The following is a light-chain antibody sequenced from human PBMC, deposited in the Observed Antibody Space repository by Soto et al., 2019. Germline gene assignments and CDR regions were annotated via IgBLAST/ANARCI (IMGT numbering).Light chain of an antibody. CDR1: SSDVGGYNY. J-gene: IGLJ1*01. Sequence: QSVLTQPRSVSGSPGQSVTISRTGTSSDVGGYNYVSWYQQHPGKAPKLMIYDVSKRPSGVPDRFSGPKSGTSASLAITGLQAEDEADYYCQSYDSSLSGYVFGTGTKVTVL. CDR3: QSYDSSLSGYV. V-gene: IGLV2-11*01. CDR2: DVS.